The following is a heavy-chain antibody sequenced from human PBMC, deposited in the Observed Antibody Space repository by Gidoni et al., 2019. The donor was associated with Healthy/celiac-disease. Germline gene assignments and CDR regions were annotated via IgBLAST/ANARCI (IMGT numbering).Heavy chain of an antibody. Sequence: EVQLLESGGGLVQPGGFLRPSCAASGFTFSSYAMSWVRQAPGKGLEWVSAISGSVGSTYYADSVKGRFTISRDNSKNTLYLQMNSLRAEDTAVYYCAALPGIAAAGTDSIDYWGQGTLVTVSS. CDR3: AALPGIAAAGTDSIDY. CDR1: GFTFSSYA. V-gene: IGHV3-23*01. D-gene: IGHD6-13*01. CDR2: ISGSVGST. J-gene: IGHJ4*02.